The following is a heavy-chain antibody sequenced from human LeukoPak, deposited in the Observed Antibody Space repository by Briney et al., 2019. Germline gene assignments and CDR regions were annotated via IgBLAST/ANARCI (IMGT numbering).Heavy chain of an antibody. J-gene: IGHJ4*02. V-gene: IGHV5-51*01. CDR2: IYPGDSDT. CDR1: GYIFTNHW. Sequence: GESLQISCKTSGYIFTNHWIGWVRQMPGKGLEWMGVIYPGDSDTRYSPSFQGQVTISADKSISTAYLQWSSLKASDTAMYYCARLYIGSFDDWGQGTLVSVSS. CDR3: ARLYIGSFDD. D-gene: IGHD5-12*01.